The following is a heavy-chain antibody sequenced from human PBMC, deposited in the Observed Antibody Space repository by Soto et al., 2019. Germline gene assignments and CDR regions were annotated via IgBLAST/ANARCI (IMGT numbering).Heavy chain of an antibody. D-gene: IGHD3-22*01. J-gene: IGHJ3*02. CDR1: GGALSSYA. CDR3: ARDWDFYDSSGYYFGDAFDI. Sequence: SVKASCKASGGALSSYAISWVRQAPGQGLEWMGGIIPIFGTANYAQKFQGRVTITADKSTSTAYMELSSLRSEDTAVYYCARDWDFYDSSGYYFGDAFDIWGQGTMVTVSS. V-gene: IGHV1-69*06. CDR2: IIPIFGTA.